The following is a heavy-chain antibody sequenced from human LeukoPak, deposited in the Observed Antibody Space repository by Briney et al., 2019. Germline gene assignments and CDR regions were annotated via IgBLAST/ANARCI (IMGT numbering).Heavy chain of an antibody. CDR2: ISYDGSNK. CDR3: ARDLESVAAAGTQWFDP. Sequence: GGSLRPSCVPSGFTSSTYAMPWVRQAPGKGREGVAVISYDGSNKYYADSVKGRFTISRDNSKNMMYLQMNSLRAEDTAVYYCARDLESVAAAGTQWFDPWGQGTLVTVSS. V-gene: IGHV3-30-3*01. J-gene: IGHJ5*02. CDR1: GFTSSTYA. D-gene: IGHD6-13*01.